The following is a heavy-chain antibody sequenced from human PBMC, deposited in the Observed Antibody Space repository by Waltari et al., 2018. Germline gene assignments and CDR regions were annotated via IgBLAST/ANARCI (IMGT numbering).Heavy chain of an antibody. CDR3: ARINCSSTSCYDFWFDP. D-gene: IGHD2-2*01. V-gene: IGHV1-69*09. Sequence: QVQLVQSGAEVKKPGSSVKVSCKASGGTFSSYAISWVRQAPGQGLEWMGRIIPILGIANYAQKFQGRVTITADKSTSTAYMELSSLRSEDTAVYYCARINCSSTSCYDFWFDPWGQGTLVTVSS. J-gene: IGHJ5*02. CDR1: GGTFSSYA. CDR2: IIPILGIA.